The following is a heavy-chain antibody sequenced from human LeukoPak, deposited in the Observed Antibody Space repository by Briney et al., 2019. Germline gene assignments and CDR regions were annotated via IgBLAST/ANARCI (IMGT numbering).Heavy chain of an antibody. J-gene: IGHJ3*01. Sequence: GGSLRLSCVTSGFTFSSYWMSWVRQTPGKGLEWVANIDQDGSGKNYVDSVKGRLTISRDNAKNTLYLQMNSLRAEDTAVYYCARALIVTCWGQGTMVTVSS. CDR1: GFTFSSYW. CDR3: ARALIVTC. D-gene: IGHD3-22*01. CDR2: IDQDGSGK. V-gene: IGHV3-7*01.